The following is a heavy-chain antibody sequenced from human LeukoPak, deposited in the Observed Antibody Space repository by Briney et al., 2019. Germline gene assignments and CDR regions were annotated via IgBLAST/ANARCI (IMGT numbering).Heavy chain of an antibody. V-gene: IGHV4-38-2*02. CDR3: ARSVEGYCRGGSCYYYSYYMDV. CDR1: GYSISTGYY. J-gene: IGHJ6*03. D-gene: IGHD2-15*01. CDR2: FYHGGST. Sequence: SETLSLTCTVSGYSISTGYYWDWIRQPPGKGLEWIGTFYHGGSTNYNPSLKSRVTISVDTSKNQFSLKLSSVTAADTAVYYCARSVEGYCRGGSCYYYSYYMDVWGKGTTVTVSS.